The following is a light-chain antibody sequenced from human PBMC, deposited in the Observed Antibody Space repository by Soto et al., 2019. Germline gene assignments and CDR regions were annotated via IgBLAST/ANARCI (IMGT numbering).Light chain of an antibody. V-gene: IGLV1-51*01. Sequence: QAVVTQPPSVSADPGQKVTISCSGSSSDIGDNYVSWYQHFPGTAPKVVIYDNDKRPSGIPDRFSGSKSGTFATLVIAGLQTGDEADYYCGTWDNTLNWVFGGGTKLTVL. CDR2: DND. J-gene: IGLJ3*02. CDR1: SSDIGDNY. CDR3: GTWDNTLNWV.